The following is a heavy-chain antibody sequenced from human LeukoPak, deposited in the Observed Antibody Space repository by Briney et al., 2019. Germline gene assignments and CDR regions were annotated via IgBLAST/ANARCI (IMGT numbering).Heavy chain of an antibody. CDR3: ARAGIAAADFDY. CDR1: GGSISSYY. J-gene: IGHJ4*02. V-gene: IGHV4-59*01. Sequence: ASETLSLTCTVSGGSISSYYWSWIRQPPGKGLEWIGYIYYSGSTNYNPSLKSRVTISVDTSKNQFSLKLSSVTAADTAVYYCARAGIAAADFDYWGQGTLVTVSS. D-gene: IGHD6-13*01. CDR2: IYYSGST.